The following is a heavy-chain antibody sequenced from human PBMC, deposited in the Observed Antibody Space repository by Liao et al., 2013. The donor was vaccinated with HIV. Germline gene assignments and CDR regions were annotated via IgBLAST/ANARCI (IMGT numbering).Heavy chain of an antibody. CDR3: ARGNILVVVPAFDI. CDR1: GAPLSGYS. J-gene: IGHJ3*02. V-gene: IGHV4-34*01. D-gene: IGHD2-15*01. Sequence: QVRLDQWGAGLLKPSETLSLTCAVYGAPLSGYSWNWIRQSPEKGLEWIGEIDYSGSAKYNPSIKSRVTISVDTSKKQFSLKVTSMTAADTAVYFCARGNILVVVPAFDIWGQGTFCHRLL. CDR2: IDYSGSA.